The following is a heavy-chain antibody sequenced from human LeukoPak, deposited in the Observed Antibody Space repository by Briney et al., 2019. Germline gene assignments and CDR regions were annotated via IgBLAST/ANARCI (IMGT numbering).Heavy chain of an antibody. CDR3: ASQTGEYYFDY. D-gene: IGHD7-27*01. V-gene: IGHV3-21*01. CDR2: ISTSSIYI. Sequence: GGSLRLSCAASGFTFSSYSMNWVRQAPGKGLEWVSSISTSSIYIYYADSVKGRFTISRDNSKNTLYLQMNSLRSEDTAVYYCASQTGEYYFDYWGQGTLVTVSS. J-gene: IGHJ4*02. CDR1: GFTFSSYS.